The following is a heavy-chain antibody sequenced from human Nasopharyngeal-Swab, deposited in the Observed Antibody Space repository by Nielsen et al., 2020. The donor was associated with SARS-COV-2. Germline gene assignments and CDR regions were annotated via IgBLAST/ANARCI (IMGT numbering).Heavy chain of an antibody. CDR3: SRDTGFCTRCSCEPFDS. V-gene: IGHV3-53*01. Sequence: ESLKIYCAASGFIITSNYMNRVRQAPGKGLEWVSVIYSGGNAYYADPVKGRFTISRDTSKNMLYLQMDSVRADDTAVYYCSRDTGFCTRCSCEPFDSWGQGTLVSVSS. J-gene: IGHJ4*02. CDR2: IYSGGNA. D-gene: IGHD2-8*01. CDR1: GFIITSNY.